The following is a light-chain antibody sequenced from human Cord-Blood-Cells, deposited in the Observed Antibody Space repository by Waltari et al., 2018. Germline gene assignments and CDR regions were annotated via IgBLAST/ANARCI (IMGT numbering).Light chain of an antibody. J-gene: IGKJ4*01. V-gene: IGKV1-39*01. CDR2: AAF. CDR3: QQSYSTLT. CDR1: QSISSY. Sequence: DIQMTQSPSSRSASVGDRVTSTCRASQSISSYLNWYQQKAGKAPMLLIYAAFSLKSGVQSRFSGSGSETDFTLTLSSRQPEDFATYYCQQSYSTLTFGGGTKVEMK.